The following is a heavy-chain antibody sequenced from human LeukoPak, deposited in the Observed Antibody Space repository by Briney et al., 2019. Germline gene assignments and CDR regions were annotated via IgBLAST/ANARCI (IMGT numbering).Heavy chain of an antibody. Sequence: GASVKVSCKASGGTFSSYAISWVRQAPGQGLEWMGRIIPIFGTANYAQKFQGRVTITTDESTSTAYMELSSLRSEDTAVYYCASTPPYDFWSGPPGPDQDAFDIWGQGTMVTVSS. CDR1: GGTFSSYA. D-gene: IGHD3-3*01. J-gene: IGHJ3*02. V-gene: IGHV1-69*05. CDR3: ASTPPYDFWSGPPGPDQDAFDI. CDR2: IIPIFGTA.